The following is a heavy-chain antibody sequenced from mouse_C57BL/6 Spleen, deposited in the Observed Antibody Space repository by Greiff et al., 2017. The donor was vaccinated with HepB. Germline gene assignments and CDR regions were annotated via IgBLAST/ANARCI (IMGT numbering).Heavy chain of an antibody. CDR2: INPNNGGT. D-gene: IGHD1-1*01. CDR1: GYTFTDYY. J-gene: IGHJ1*03. CDR3: ARRYYGSSWYFDV. V-gene: IGHV1-26*01. Sequence: VQLQQSGPELVKPWASVKISCKASGYTFTDYYMNWVKQSHGKSLEWIGDINPNNGGTSYNQKFKGKATLTVDKSSSTAYMELRSLTSEDSAVYYCARRYYGSSWYFDVWGTGTTVTVSS.